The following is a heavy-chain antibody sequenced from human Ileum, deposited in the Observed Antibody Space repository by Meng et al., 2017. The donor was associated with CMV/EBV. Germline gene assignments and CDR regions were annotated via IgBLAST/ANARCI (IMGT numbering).Heavy chain of an antibody. J-gene: IGHJ5*02. V-gene: IGHV3-30*02. CDR2: IRYDGSNA. D-gene: IGHD3-3*01. CDR3: AIDVGRSDSKRFFDP. CDR1: GFTFSNYG. Sequence: GGSLRPSCAAPGFTFSNYGMHWLPQAPGKGREWVAFIRYDGSNAFYADSVKGRFNISRDNSKNTLYVQMNSLRRDDTAMYYCAIDVGRSDSKRFFDPWGQGTLVTVSS.